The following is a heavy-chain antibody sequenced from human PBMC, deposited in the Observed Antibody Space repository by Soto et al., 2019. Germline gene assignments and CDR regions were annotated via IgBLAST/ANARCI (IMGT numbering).Heavy chain of an antibody. D-gene: IGHD3-22*01. V-gene: IGHV4-31*03. Sequence: SETLSLTCTVSGGSISSGGYYWSWIRQHPGKGLEWIGYIYYSGSTYYNPSLKSRVTISVDTSKNQFSLKLSSVTAADTAVYYCARDMILDPISAHPGGGDAFDIWGQGTMVTVSS. J-gene: IGHJ3*02. CDR1: GGSISSGGYY. CDR2: IYYSGST. CDR3: ARDMILDPISAHPGGGDAFDI.